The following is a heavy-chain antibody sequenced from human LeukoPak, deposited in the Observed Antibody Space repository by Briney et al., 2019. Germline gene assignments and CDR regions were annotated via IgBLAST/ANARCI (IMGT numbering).Heavy chain of an antibody. CDR2: IYSDGRT. CDR1: GFTVSSNY. D-gene: IGHD2-21*01. V-gene: IGHV3-53*01. J-gene: IGHJ4*02. CDR3: ARALFFDC. Sequence: PGGSLRLSCAASGFTVSSNYMSWVRQAPGKGLEWVSIIYSDGRTNCADSVKGRFTISRDNSKNTLYLQMNSLRAEDTAVYYCARALFFDCWGQGTLVTVSS.